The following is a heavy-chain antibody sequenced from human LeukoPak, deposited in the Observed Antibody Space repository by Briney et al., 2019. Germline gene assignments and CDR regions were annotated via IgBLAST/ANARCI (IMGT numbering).Heavy chain of an antibody. V-gene: IGHV1-46*01. J-gene: IGHJ3*02. Sequence: ASVKVSCKASRYTFANYYMHWVRQAPGQGLEWMVLINPGGGNTNYAQNFQGRVTMTRDTSTTTVYMELSSLRSEDTAIYYCARIRDGYNDAYDIWGQGTVVTVPS. CDR1: RYTFANYY. D-gene: IGHD5-24*01. CDR3: ARIRDGYNDAYDI. CDR2: INPGGGNT.